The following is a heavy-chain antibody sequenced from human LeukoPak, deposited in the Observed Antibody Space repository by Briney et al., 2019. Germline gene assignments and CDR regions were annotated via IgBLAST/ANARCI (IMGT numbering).Heavy chain of an antibody. D-gene: IGHD6-19*01. J-gene: IGHJ4*02. V-gene: IGHV1-46*01. CDR1: GDSFTSYY. CDR2: INPSGGST. CDR3: ARVVLPWLAPFDY. Sequence: ASVKVSCKASGDSFTSYYMHWVRQAPGQGLEWMGIINPSGGSTSYAQKFQGRVTMTRDMSTSTVYMELSNLRSEDTAVYYCARVVLPWLAPFDYWGQGTLVTVSS.